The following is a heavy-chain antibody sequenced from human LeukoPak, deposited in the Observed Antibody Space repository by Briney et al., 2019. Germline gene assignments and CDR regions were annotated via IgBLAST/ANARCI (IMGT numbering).Heavy chain of an antibody. D-gene: IGHD3-10*01. CDR1: GFTVSGNY. V-gene: IGHV3-23*01. CDR3: AKVDGEY. Sequence: GGSLRLSCTASGFTVSGNYMNWVRQAPGKGLEWVSVVTDSGGSTYYADSVKGRFTISRDNSKNTLYLQMNSLRAEDTAVYYCAKVDGEYWGQGTLVTVSS. J-gene: IGHJ4*02. CDR2: VTDSGGST.